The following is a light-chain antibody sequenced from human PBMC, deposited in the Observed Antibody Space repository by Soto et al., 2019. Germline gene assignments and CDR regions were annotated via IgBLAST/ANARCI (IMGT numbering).Light chain of an antibody. V-gene: IGKV1-13*02. J-gene: IGKJ3*01. CDR3: QQFSGYPFT. CDR1: QGISSA. CDR2: DAS. Sequence: AIQLPQSPSSLSASVGDRVTITCRASQGISSALAWYQQNPGKAPTLLIYDASTLESGVPSRFSGSGSGTDFTLTISSLQPEDFATYYCQQFSGYPFTFGPGTKVDIK.